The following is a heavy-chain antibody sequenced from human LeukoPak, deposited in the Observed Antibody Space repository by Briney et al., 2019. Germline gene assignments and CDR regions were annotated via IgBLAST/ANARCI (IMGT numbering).Heavy chain of an antibody. D-gene: IGHD1-26*01. Sequence: GGSLRLSCAASGFTFSSYSMNWVRQAPGKGLEWVSYISSSSSTIYYADSVRGRFTISRDNAKNSLYLRMNSLRAEDTTMYYCAREGSAFDPWGQGTLVTVSS. J-gene: IGHJ5*02. V-gene: IGHV3-48*01. CDR2: ISSSSSTI. CDR1: GFTFSSYS. CDR3: AREGSAFDP.